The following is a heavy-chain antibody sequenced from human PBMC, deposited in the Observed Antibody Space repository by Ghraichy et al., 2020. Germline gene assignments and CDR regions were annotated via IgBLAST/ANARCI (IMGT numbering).Heavy chain of an antibody. CDR1: GGSFSGYY. V-gene: IGHV4-34*01. CDR3: ARVRGGGSSPLFDY. Sequence: SQTLSLTCAVYGGSFSGYYWSWIRQPPGKGLEWIGEINHSGSTNYNPSLKSRVTISVDTSKNQFSLKLSSVTAADTAVYYCARVRGGGSSPLFDYWGQGTLVTVSS. CDR2: INHSGST. J-gene: IGHJ4*02. D-gene: IGHD6-6*01.